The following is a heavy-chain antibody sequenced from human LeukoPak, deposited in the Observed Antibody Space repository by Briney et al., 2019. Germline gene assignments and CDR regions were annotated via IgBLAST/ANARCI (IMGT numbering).Heavy chain of an antibody. V-gene: IGHV3-7*03. CDR1: GFTFSSYW. Sequence: GGSLRLSCAGSGFTFSSYWMTWVRQAPGKGLEWAANIKQDGTEKYYVDPVKGRFTISRDNAQNSLFLQVNSLRAEDTAVYYCARPRDSGWSKTWDYWGQGTLVTVSS. J-gene: IGHJ4*02. D-gene: IGHD6-13*01. CDR3: ARPRDSGWSKTWDY. CDR2: IKQDGTEK.